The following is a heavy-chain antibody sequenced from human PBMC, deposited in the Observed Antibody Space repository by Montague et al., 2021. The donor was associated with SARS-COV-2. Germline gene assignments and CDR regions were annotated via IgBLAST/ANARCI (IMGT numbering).Heavy chain of an antibody. D-gene: IGHD3-3*01. Sequence: SETLSLTCIVSGGSVSSGSYYWSWIRQPPGKGLEWIGYIYDSGSTNYNPSLKSRVTISVDTSKNQFSLKLSSVTAADTAVYYCARDPWRITIFGVVTRYGMDVWGQGTTVTVSS. CDR2: IYDSGST. CDR1: GGSVSSGSYY. J-gene: IGHJ6*02. CDR3: ARDPWRITIFGVVTRYGMDV. V-gene: IGHV4-61*01.